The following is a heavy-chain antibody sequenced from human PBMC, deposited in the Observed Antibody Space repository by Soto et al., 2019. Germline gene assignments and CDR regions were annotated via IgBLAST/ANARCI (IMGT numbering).Heavy chain of an antibody. CDR1: GYTFTSYD. D-gene: IGHD3-22*01. J-gene: IGHJ4*02. V-gene: IGHV1-8*01. CDR2: MNPNNGNT. Sequence: QVQLVQSGAEVKKPGASVKVSCKASGYTFTSYDINWVRQATGQGLEWMGWMNPNNGNTGYAQKFQGRVTLTRSTSISTAYMELSSLRYEDTAVYYCAREYYDRSVTNFDYWGQGTLVTVSS. CDR3: AREYYDRSVTNFDY.